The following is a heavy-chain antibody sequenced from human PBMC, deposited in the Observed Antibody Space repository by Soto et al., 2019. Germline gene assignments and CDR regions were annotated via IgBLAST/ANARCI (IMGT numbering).Heavy chain of an antibody. Sequence: QVHLVRSGAEVKKRGASVKVSCKASGYTFTSYGITWVRQAPGQGLEWMGWISAHNGNTDYAQKLQGRVIVTRDTSTSTAYMELRSLRSDDTAVYYCARGRYGDYWGQGALVTVSS. J-gene: IGHJ4*02. V-gene: IGHV1-18*01. CDR3: ARGRYGDY. D-gene: IGHD1-1*01. CDR1: GYTFTSYG. CDR2: ISAHNGNT.